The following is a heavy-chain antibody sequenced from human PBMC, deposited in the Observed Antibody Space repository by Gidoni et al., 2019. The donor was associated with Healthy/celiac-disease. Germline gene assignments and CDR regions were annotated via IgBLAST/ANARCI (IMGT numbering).Heavy chain of an antibody. CDR2: IRGSGGST. CDR3: AKAGGSYYYYYGMDV. CDR1: GFTFSRSA. D-gene: IGHD1-26*01. V-gene: IGHV3-23*01. J-gene: IGHJ6*02. Sequence: EVQLLESGGGLVQHGGSLRLSCAASGFTFSRSAMSWVRQAPGKGLEWGSAIRGSGGSTYYADSVKGRFTISRDNSKNTLYLQMNSLRAEDTAVYYCAKAGGSYYYYYGMDVWGQGTTVTVSS.